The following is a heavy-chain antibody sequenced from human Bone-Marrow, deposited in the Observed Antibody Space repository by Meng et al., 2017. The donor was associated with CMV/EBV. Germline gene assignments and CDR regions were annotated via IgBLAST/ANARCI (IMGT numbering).Heavy chain of an antibody. Sequence: SVKVSCKASGGTFSSYAISWVRQAPGQGLEWMGRIIPILGIANYAQKFQGRVTITADNSTSTAYKELSSLRSEDTAVYYCARGGGVVVPAAPFDYWGQGTRVTVYS. CDR1: GGTFSSYA. CDR3: ARGGGVVVPAAPFDY. V-gene: IGHV1-69*04. D-gene: IGHD2-2*01. J-gene: IGHJ4*02. CDR2: IIPILGIA.